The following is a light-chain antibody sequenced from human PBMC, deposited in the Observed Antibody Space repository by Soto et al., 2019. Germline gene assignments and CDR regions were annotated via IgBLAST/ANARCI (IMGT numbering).Light chain of an antibody. CDR1: QTIGTN. CDR3: QQYYNWPPWT. CDR2: GAS. J-gene: IGKJ1*01. V-gene: IGKV3-15*01. Sequence: EILMTQSPATLSVSPGERAILSCRASQTIGTNLVWYQQKPGQAPRLLLYGASTRATGVPARFSGSGSWTDFTLTVSSLQSEDFAVYYCQQYYNWPPWTFGLGTKVEIK.